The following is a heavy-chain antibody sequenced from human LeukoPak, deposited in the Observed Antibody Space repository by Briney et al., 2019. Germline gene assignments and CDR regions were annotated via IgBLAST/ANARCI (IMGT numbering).Heavy chain of an antibody. Sequence: SETLSLTCTVSGGSISSYYWSWIRQPAGKGLEWIGRIYTSGSTNYNPSLKSRVTMSLDTSKNQFSLKLTSVTAADTAVYYCARSDLGCCSGGSCPRWFDPWGQGTLVTVSS. CDR3: ARSDLGCCSGGSCPRWFDP. CDR2: IYTSGST. CDR1: GGSISSYY. D-gene: IGHD2-15*01. J-gene: IGHJ5*02. V-gene: IGHV4-4*07.